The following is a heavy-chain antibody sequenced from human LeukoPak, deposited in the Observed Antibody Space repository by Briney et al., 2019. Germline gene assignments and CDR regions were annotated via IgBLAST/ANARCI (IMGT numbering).Heavy chain of an antibody. D-gene: IGHD3-10*01. Sequence: SETLSLTCTVSGGSISSYYWSWIRQPPGKRLEWIGYVHYSGSTNYNPSLRRRVTISVDTSKNQVSLKLTSVTAADTAVYYCARDWDGSGIDWGQGTLVTVSS. V-gene: IGHV4-59*01. CDR2: VHYSGST. J-gene: IGHJ4*02. CDR3: ARDWDGSGID. CDR1: GGSISSYY.